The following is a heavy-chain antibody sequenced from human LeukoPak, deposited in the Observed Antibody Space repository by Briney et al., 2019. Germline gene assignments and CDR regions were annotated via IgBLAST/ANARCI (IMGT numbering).Heavy chain of an antibody. Sequence: SETLSLTCTVSGGSFSSYYWSWIRQPPGKGLEWIGYIYYSGSNNYNPSLMSRGTISVDTSKNQFSLKLSSVTAADTAVYYCARVRAIAGYYGMDVWGQGTTVTVSS. CDR3: ARVRAIAGYYGMDV. J-gene: IGHJ6*01. CDR1: GGSFSSYY. CDR2: IYYSGSN. V-gene: IGHV4-59*01.